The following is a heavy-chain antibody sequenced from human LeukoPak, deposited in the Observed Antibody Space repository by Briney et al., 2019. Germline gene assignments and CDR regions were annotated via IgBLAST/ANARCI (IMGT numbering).Heavy chain of an antibody. D-gene: IGHD2-15*01. CDR1: GYSISSGYY. CDR2: IYHSGST. J-gene: IGHJ4*02. V-gene: IGHV4-38-2*02. Sequence: SETLSLTCTVSGYSISSGYYWGWIRQPPGKGLEWIGSIYHSGSTYYNPSLKSRVTISVDTSKNQFSLKLSSVTAADTAVYYCARDHRLLRSTTSEYYFDYWGQGTLVTVSS. CDR3: ARDHRLLRSTTSEYYFDY.